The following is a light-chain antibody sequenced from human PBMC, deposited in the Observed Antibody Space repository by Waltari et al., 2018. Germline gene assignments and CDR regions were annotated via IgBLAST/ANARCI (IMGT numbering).Light chain of an antibody. CDR2: DAS. CDR1: QDISIY. Sequence: DIQMTQSPSSMSASLGDRVSITCQASQDISIYLSWYQQKPGKAPKVLIYDASNLETGVPSRFTGSRSGTDFTFTISSLQPEDIATYYCQQYKDLPRTFGQGTKVEI. CDR3: QQYKDLPRT. V-gene: IGKV1-33*01. J-gene: IGKJ1*01.